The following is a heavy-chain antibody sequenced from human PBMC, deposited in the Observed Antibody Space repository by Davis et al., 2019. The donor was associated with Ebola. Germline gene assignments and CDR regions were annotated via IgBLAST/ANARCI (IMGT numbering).Heavy chain of an antibody. V-gene: IGHV1-46*01. J-gene: IGHJ6*02. D-gene: IGHD6-25*01. CDR3: ARGAGGYYYYYGMDV. CDR1: GYTFTSYY. Sequence: AASVKVSCKASGYTFTSYYMHWVRQAPGQGLEWMGIINPSGGSTSYAQEFQGRVTMTRDTSTSTVYMELSSLRSEDTAVYYCARGAGGYYYYYGMDVWGQGTTVTVSS. CDR2: INPSGGST.